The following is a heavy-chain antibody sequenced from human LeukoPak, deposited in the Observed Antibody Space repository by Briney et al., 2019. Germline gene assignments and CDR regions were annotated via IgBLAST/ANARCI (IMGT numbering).Heavy chain of an antibody. Sequence: GGSLRLSCAASGFTFSSYGMHWVRQAPGKGLEWVAVISHDGSNKYYADSVKARLTISRDDSRNTLYLQMNSLRAEDTAVYYCAKDFGISGAGSFDIWGQGTMVTVSS. J-gene: IGHJ3*02. D-gene: IGHD3-10*01. CDR2: ISHDGSNK. CDR1: GFTFSSYG. V-gene: IGHV3-30*18. CDR3: AKDFGISGAGSFDI.